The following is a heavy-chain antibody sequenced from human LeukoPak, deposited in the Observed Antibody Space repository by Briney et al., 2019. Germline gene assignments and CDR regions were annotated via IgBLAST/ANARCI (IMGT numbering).Heavy chain of an antibody. J-gene: IGHJ4*02. CDR1: GFTFSGYW. CDR2: ITSDGSST. D-gene: IGHD2-2*01. V-gene: IGHV3-74*01. Sequence: GSLRLSCAASGFTFSGYWMHWVRQAPGKGLVWVSRITSDGSSTRYADSVKGRFTISRDNAKNTLYLQMNSLRAEDTAVYYCAREYSTSWALTYWGQGTLVTVSS. CDR3: AREYSTSWALTY.